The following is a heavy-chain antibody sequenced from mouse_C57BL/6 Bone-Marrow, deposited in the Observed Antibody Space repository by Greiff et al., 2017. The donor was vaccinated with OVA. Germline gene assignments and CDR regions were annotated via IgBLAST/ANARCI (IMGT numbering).Heavy chain of an antibody. J-gene: IGHJ2*01. CDR3: ARPSHYYGSSYGYFDY. CDR1: GYAFSSSW. V-gene: IGHV1-82*01. CDR2: IYPGDGDT. Sequence: VQLQQSGPELVKPGASVKISCKASGYAFSSSWMNWVKKRPGKGLEWIGRIYPGDGDTNYNGKFKGKATLTADKSSSTAYMQLSSLTSEDSAVYFCARPSHYYGSSYGYFDYWGQGTTLTVSS. D-gene: IGHD1-1*01.